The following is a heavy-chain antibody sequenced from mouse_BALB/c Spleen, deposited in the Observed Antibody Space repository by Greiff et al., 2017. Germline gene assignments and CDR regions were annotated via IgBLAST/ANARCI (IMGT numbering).Heavy chain of an antibody. D-gene: IGHD1-2*01. CDR1: GFTFSSFG. V-gene: IGHV5-17*02. J-gene: IGHJ4*01. CDR2: ISSGSSTI. Sequence: EVQLMESGGGLVQPGGSRKLSCAASGFTFSSFGMHWVRQAPEKGLEWVAYISSGSSTIYYAATVKGRFTISRDNPKNTLFLQMTSLRSEDTAMYYCARRNSLLRAMDYWGQGTSVTVSA. CDR3: ARRNSLLRAMDY.